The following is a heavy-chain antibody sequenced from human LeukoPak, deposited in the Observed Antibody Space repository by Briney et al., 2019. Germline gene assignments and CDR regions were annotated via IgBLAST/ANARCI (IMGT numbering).Heavy chain of an antibody. CDR1: GFSVSRNY. V-gene: IGHV3-66*01. Sequence: GGSLRLSCAASGFSVSRNYMTWVRQAPGEGLEWVSLIYSGGSTSYADSVKGRFTISRVNSKNTLYLQMNSLRAEDTAVYYCARKTDHQTGGDYWGQGTLVTVSS. CDR2: IYSGGST. CDR3: ARKTDHQTGGDY. J-gene: IGHJ4*02. D-gene: IGHD1-1*01.